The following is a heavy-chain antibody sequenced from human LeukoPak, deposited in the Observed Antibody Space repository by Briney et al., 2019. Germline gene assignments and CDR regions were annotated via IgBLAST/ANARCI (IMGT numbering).Heavy chain of an antibody. CDR1: GHTLSELP. J-gene: IGHJ4*02. CDR3: ATELTSIVPDY. Sequence: ASVRVSCKVSGHTLSELPMYWVRQAPGEGLEWMGGFYPENDERIYAQTFRGRVTITEDTSTHTAYMELSSLTSDDTAVYYCATELTSIVPDYWGQGTLVTVSS. CDR2: FYPENDER. D-gene: IGHD2-21*01. V-gene: IGHV1-24*01.